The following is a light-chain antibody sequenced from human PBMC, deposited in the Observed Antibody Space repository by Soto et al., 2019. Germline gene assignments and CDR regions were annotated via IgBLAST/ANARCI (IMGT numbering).Light chain of an antibody. Sequence: SYEMTQTPSVSVAPGQTARITCGGNNIRNKSVQWYQQKPGQAPVVVVYDDTNRPSGIPERFSGSNSGNTATLTISRVEAGDESAYYCQVWDSSSAHWLFGGVTKVTVL. V-gene: IGLV3-21*02. CDR1: NIRNKS. J-gene: IGLJ3*02. CDR2: DDT. CDR3: QVWDSSSAHWL.